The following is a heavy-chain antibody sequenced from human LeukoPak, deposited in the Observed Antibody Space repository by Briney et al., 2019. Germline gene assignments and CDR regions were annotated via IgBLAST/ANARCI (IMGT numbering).Heavy chain of an antibody. CDR2: IKQDGSEK. J-gene: IGHJ3*02. CDR3: ARGNGWLTDI. Sequence: PGGSLRLSCAASGFIFSSYWMNWVRQAPGKGLEWVANIKQDGSEKYYVDSVKGRFTISRDNAKNSLYLQMNSLRVEDTAVYSCARGNGWLTDIWGLRTMVTVSS. CDR1: GFIFSSYW. D-gene: IGHD5-18*01. V-gene: IGHV3-7*03.